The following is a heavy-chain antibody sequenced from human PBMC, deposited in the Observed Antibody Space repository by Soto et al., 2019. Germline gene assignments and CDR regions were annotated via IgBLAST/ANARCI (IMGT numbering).Heavy chain of an antibody. Sequence: SGPTLVNPTQTLTLTCTFSGFSLSTSGMRVSWIRQPPGKALEWLARIDWDDDKFYSTSLKTRLTISKDTSKNQVVLTMTNMDPVDTATYYCARDGYYGMDVWGRGTTVTVSS. J-gene: IGHJ6*02. CDR3: ARDGYYGMDV. CDR1: GFSLSTSGMR. V-gene: IGHV2-70*04. CDR2: IDWDDDK.